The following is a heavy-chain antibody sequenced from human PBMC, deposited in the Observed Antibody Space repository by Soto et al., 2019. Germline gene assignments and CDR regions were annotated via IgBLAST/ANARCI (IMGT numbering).Heavy chain of an antibody. CDR1: GYSFTSYW. CDR2: IYPGDSDT. D-gene: IGHD3-10*01. J-gene: IGHJ6*02. V-gene: IGHV5-51*01. Sequence: RGESLKISCKGSGYSFTSYWIGWVRQMPGKGLEWMGIIYPGDSDTRYSPSFQGQVTISADKSISTAYLQWSSLKASDTAMYYCARGNYGSGIRYPSYGTDVWGQGTTVTVSS. CDR3: ARGNYGSGIRYPSYGTDV.